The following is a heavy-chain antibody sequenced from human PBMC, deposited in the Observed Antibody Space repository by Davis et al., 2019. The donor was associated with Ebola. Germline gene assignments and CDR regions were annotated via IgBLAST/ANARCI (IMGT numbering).Heavy chain of an antibody. J-gene: IGHJ4*02. V-gene: IGHV3-48*04. CDR1: GFTLSAYS. CDR3: AREGKYRDESRTFDY. CDR2: ISDSSTTI. D-gene: IGHD2-2*01. Sequence: GESLKISCAASGFTLSAYSMNWVRQAPGKGLEWVSYISDSSTTIYYADSVKGRFTISRDNSKNTLYLQMNSLRPEDTAVYYCAREGKYRDESRTFDYWGQGTLVTVSS.